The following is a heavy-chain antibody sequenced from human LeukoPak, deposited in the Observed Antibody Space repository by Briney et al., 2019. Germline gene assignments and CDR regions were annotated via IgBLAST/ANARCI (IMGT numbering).Heavy chain of an antibody. V-gene: IGHV4-59*08. J-gene: IGHJ4*02. CDR1: GGSISSYY. Sequence: SETLSLTCTVSGGSISSYYWSWIRQPPGKGLEWIGYIYYSGSTNYNPSLKSRVTISVDTSKNQFSLKLSSVTAADTAVYYCARVAFWSGYYLFDYWGQGTLVTVSS. CDR3: ARVAFWSGYYLFDY. CDR2: IYYSGST. D-gene: IGHD3-3*01.